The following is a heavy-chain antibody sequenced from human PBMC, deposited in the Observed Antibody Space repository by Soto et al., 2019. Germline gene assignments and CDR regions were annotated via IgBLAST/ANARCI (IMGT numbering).Heavy chain of an antibody. CDR1: GFTFSNCG. CDR3: ARCSRNSCYSYGVDV. CDR2: ISDSGATK. Sequence: HPGGSLRLSCAASGFTFSNCGMNWVRQTPGKGLEWVSYISDSGATKHYADSVKGRFTISRDNGKDSLYLQMNSLRDEDTAVYFCARCSRNSCYSYGVDVWGQGATVTVSS. V-gene: IGHV3-48*02. J-gene: IGHJ6*02. D-gene: IGHD2-15*01.